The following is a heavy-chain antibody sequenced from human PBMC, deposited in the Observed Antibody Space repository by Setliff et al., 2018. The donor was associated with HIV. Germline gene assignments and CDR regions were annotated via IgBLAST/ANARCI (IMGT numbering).Heavy chain of an antibody. D-gene: IGHD3-16*01. CDR1: GFSLTSTSMC. Sequence: SGPSCEPTQTLTLTCTFSGFSLTSTSMCVSWIRQPPGEALEWLGRIDWDDNKYYSESLRSRLTISKDTSKNQVVLTMTNMDPVDTATYFCARGRGMSYYYYYMDVWGKGTTVTVSS. V-gene: IGHV2-70*11. J-gene: IGHJ6*03. CDR3: ARGRGMSYYYYYMDV. CDR2: IDWDDNK.